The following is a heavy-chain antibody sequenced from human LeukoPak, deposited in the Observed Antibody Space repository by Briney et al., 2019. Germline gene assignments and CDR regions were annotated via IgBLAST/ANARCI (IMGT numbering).Heavy chain of an antibody. CDR2: MNPNSGNT. CDR1: GYTFTNYD. V-gene: IGHV1-8*01. CDR3: ARETGTEDVNWFDP. J-gene: IGHJ5*02. Sequence: ASVTVSFKGSGYTFTNYDINWVGQAQGQGGEWMGWMNPNSGNTGYAQKFQGRVTMTRNTSISTAYMELSSLRSEDTAVYYCARETGTEDVNWFDPWGQGTLVTVSS. D-gene: IGHD1-1*01.